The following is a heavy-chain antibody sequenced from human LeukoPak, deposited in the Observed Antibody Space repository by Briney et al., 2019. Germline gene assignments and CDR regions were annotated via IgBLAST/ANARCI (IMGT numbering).Heavy chain of an antibody. Sequence: GGSPRLSCAASGFTFSNAWMSWVRQAPGKGLEWVGRIKSRADGGTTDYAAPVKGRFTISRDDSKNTLYLQMNSLKTEDTAVYYCASYSPFDYWGQGTLVTVSS. J-gene: IGHJ4*02. V-gene: IGHV3-15*01. D-gene: IGHD2-15*01. CDR1: GFTFSNAW. CDR3: ASYSPFDY. CDR2: IKSRADGGTT.